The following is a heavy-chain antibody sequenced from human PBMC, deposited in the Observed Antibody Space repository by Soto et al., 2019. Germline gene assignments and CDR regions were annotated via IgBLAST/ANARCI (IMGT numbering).Heavy chain of an antibody. CDR1: GGSVSSDTHY. CDR2: IYSSGST. V-gene: IGHV4-61*01. D-gene: IGHD2-2*02. CDR3: ARFVRSCSGTTCYTRADV. Sequence: QVQLQESDPGLVKPSETLSLTCTVSGGSVSSDTHYWSWIRQPPGKRLEWSGVIYSSGSTNYNPSLKSRVTMSVDTSKNQFSLKLRSVIVADTAVYHCARFVRSCSGTTCYTRADVWGQGTTVTVSS. J-gene: IGHJ6*02.